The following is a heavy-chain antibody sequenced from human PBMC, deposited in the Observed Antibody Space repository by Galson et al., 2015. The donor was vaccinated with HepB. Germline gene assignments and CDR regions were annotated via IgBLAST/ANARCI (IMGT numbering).Heavy chain of an antibody. J-gene: IGHJ5*02. CDR2: INTNTGNP. CDR3: ARSEAVAGDWFDP. D-gene: IGHD6-19*01. V-gene: IGHV7-4-1*02. Sequence: QSGAEVKKPGESLRISCKASGYTFTSYAMNWVRQAPGQGLEWMGWINTNTGNPTYAQGFTGRFVFSLDTSVSTAYLQISSLKAEDTAVYYCARSEAVAGDWFDPWGQGTLVTVSS. CDR1: GYTFTSYA.